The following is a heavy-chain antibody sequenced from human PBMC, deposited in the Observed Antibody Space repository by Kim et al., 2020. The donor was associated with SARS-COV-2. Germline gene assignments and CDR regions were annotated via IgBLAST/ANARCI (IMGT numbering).Heavy chain of an antibody. J-gene: IGHJ4*02. Sequence: NYAPKLQGRVTMTTDTSTSTAYMELRSLRSDDTAVYYCARGDYGDYSDYWGQGTLVTVSS. V-gene: IGHV1-18*01. D-gene: IGHD4-17*01. CDR3: ARGDYGDYSDY.